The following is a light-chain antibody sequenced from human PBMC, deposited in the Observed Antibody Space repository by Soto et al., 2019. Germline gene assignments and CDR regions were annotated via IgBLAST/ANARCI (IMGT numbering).Light chain of an antibody. V-gene: IGKV1-5*01. CDR1: ESIRTW. Sequence: DIQMTQSPSTLSASVGDRVTITCRASESIRTWLAWYQHKPGKAPKFLIYDASTLESGVPSRCSGSGSGTEFTLTISSLQPDDFATYYCQQYNNYPRTFGQGTKVEIK. CDR2: DAS. CDR3: QQYNNYPRT. J-gene: IGKJ1*01.